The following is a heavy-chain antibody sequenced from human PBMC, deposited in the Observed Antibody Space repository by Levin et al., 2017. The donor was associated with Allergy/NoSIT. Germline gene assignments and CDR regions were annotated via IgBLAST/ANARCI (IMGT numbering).Heavy chain of an antibody. Sequence: SCAASGFSFSSFGMHWVRQAPGKGLEWVAVISYDGNNKYYADSVKGRFTISRDNSKNTLYLQMNSLRGEDAAVYHRAKDVVFGTSSWSLDYWGQGTLVTVSS. V-gene: IGHV3-30*18. CDR1: GFSFSSFG. CDR3: AKDVVFGTSSWSLDY. J-gene: IGHJ4*02. D-gene: IGHD6-13*01. CDR2: ISYDGNNK.